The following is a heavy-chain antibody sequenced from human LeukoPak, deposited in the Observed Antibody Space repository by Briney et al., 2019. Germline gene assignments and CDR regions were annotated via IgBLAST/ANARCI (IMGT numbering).Heavy chain of an antibody. CDR3: ARAVWVSGYPLFDY. V-gene: IGHV1-2*02. CDR2: INPNSGGT. Sequence: ASVKVSCKASVYTFTGYYMHWVRQAPGQGLEWMGWINPNSGGTNYAQKFSGRVTITRDTSISTPYMALSRLRSDDTAVYYCARAVWVSGYPLFDYWGEGTLVTVYS. J-gene: IGHJ4*02. D-gene: IGHD3-22*01. CDR1: VYTFTGYY.